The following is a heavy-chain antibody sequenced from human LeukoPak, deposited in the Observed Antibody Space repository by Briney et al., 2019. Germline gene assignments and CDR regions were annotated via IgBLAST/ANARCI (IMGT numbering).Heavy chain of an antibody. J-gene: IGHJ4*02. V-gene: IGHV1-69*05. CDR1: GGTFSSYA. D-gene: IGHD6-13*01. Sequence: SVRVSCKASGGTFSSYAISWVRQAPGQGLEWMGRIIPIFGTANYAQKFQGRVTITTDESTSTAYMELSSLRSEDTAVYYCARDYKGRIAAADSVWGQGTLVTVSS. CDR3: ARDYKGRIAAADSV. CDR2: IIPIFGTA.